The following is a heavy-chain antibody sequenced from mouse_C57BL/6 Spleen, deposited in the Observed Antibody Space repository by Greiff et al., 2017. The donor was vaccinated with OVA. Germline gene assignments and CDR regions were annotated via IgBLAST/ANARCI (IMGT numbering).Heavy chain of an antibody. V-gene: IGHV5-17*01. CDR1: GFTFSDYG. CDR2: ISSGSSTI. D-gene: IGHD2-5*01. Sequence: EVKLVESGGGLVKPGGSLKLSCAASGFTFSDYGMHWVRQAPEKGLEWVAYISSGSSTIYYADTVKGRFTISRDNAKNTLFLQMTSLRSEDTAMYYCAKVYYSNFSAMDYWGQGTSVTVSS. CDR3: AKVYYSNFSAMDY. J-gene: IGHJ4*01.